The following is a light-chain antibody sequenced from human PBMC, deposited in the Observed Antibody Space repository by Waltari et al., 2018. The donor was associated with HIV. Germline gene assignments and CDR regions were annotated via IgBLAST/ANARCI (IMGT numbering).Light chain of an antibody. J-gene: IGKJ2*01. CDR1: QSLLHSNGYNY. V-gene: IGKV2-28*01. CDR3: MQTLQTPYI. CDR2: LGS. Sequence: DIVMTQSPLSLPVTPGEPASISCRSSQSLLHSNGYNYLDWYLQKPGQSPQLLIYLGSNRASGVPDMFSGSGSGTDFTLKISRVEAEDVGGYYCMQTLQTPYIFGQGTKLGIK.